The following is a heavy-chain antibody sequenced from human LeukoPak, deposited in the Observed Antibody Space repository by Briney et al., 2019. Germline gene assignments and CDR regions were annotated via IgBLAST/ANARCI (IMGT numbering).Heavy chain of an antibody. J-gene: IGHJ3*02. CDR3: AREGVPGGFDI. CDR2: ISSSSRTI. V-gene: IGHV3-48*02. D-gene: IGHD2-8*02. Sequence: GGSRRLSCAVSGFTFSSYNMNWVRQAPGKGLEWVSHISSSSRTIYYADSVKGRFTISRDNAKNSLYLQMNNLRDEDTAVYYCAREGVPGGFDIWGRGTMVTVSS. CDR1: GFTFSSYN.